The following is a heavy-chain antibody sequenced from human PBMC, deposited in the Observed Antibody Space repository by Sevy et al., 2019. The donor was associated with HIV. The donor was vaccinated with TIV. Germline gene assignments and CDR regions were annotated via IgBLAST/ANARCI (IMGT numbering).Heavy chain of an antibody. D-gene: IGHD2-8*01. CDR3: AREGCTKPHDY. V-gene: IGHV3-23*01. CDR2: LSFGCGEI. J-gene: IGHJ4*02. Sequence: RGSLRLSCAASGFTFSKYSMSWVRQPPGKGLEWVSTLSFGCGEINYADSVKGRFTISRDNSKNSVYLQMNNLRPEDTAVHYCAREGCTKPHDYWGQGTLVTVSS. CDR1: GFTFSKYS.